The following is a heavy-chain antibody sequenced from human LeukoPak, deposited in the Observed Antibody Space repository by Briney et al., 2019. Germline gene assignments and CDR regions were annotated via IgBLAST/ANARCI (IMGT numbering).Heavy chain of an antibody. CDR1: GFTFNKFW. V-gene: IGHV3-7*01. Sequence: GGSLRLSCAASGFTFNKFWMTWARQAPGKGLEWVANINPDGSDKHHVDSVKGRFRISRDNVENSLYLQMDSLRAEDTAVYYCARHLDWAFDYWGQGTLVTVSS. D-gene: IGHD2-21*01. J-gene: IGHJ4*02. CDR2: INPDGSDK. CDR3: ARHLDWAFDY.